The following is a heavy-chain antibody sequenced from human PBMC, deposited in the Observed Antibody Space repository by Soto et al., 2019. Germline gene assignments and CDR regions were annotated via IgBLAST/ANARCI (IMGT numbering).Heavy chain of an antibody. CDR1: GASINSNVHY. CDR3: ARHPFGGYAFDS. J-gene: IGHJ4*02. Sequence: SETLSLTCTVSGASINSNVHYWGWVRQSPGKGLEWIASVFYTGSPYHNPSLESRVSISVDTSDNQLSLKVTSVTAADTGIYYCARHPFGGYAFDSWGQGTLVTVSS. V-gene: IGHV4-39*01. CDR2: VFYTGSP. D-gene: IGHD3-16*01.